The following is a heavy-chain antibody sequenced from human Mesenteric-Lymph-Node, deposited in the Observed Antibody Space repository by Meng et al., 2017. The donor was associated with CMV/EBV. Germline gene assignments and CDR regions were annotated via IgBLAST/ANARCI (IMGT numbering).Heavy chain of an antibody. CDR1: GFTFSSYS. J-gene: IGHJ5*02. Sequence: GESLKISCAASGFTFSSYSMNWVRQAPGKGLEWVSYISSSSSTIYYADSVKGRFTISRDNAKNSLYLQMNSLRAEDTAVYYCARDSSGFSNWFDPWGQGTLVTVSS. CDR2: ISSSSSTI. CDR3: ARDSSGFSNWFDP. D-gene: IGHD3-22*01. V-gene: IGHV3-48*04.